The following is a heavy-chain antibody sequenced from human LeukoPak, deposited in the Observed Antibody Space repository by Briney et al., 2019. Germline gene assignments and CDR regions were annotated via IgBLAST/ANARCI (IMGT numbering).Heavy chain of an antibody. D-gene: IGHD4-23*01. V-gene: IGHV1-2*02. CDR1: GYTFTDYY. Sequence: ASVKVSCKASGYTFTDYYMHWVRQAPGQGLEWMGWINPNSGATNYAQKFQGRVTMTRDTSISTAYMELSRLRSDDTAVYYCARAMGLRWLIDYWGQGTLVTVSS. CDR2: INPNSGAT. CDR3: ARAMGLRWLIDY. J-gene: IGHJ4*02.